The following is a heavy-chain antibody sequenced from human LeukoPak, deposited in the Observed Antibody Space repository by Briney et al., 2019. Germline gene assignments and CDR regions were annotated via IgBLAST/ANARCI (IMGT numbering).Heavy chain of an antibody. V-gene: IGHV3-30*18. Sequence: SGRSLRLSCAASGVTFSSYGIHWVRQAPGTGLEWVAVISPDGRGRHYVDSVKGRFSISRDNSKNTVHLEMSGLRPDDTAVYYCAKELGTFDAYDVWGQGTLVTVSS. J-gene: IGHJ3*01. CDR1: GVTFSSYG. CDR2: ISPDGRGR. CDR3: AKELGTFDAYDV. D-gene: IGHD1-7*01.